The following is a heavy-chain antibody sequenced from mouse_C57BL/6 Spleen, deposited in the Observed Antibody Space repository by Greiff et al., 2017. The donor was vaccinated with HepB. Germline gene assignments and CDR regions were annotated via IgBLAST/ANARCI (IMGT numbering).Heavy chain of an antibody. Sequence: VQLKQSGPELVKPGASVKISCKASGYTFTDYYMNWVKQSHGKSLEWIGDINPNNGGTSYNQKFKGKATLTVDKSSSTAYMELRSLTSEDSAVYYCARDEHFAYWGQGTLVTVSA. J-gene: IGHJ3*01. CDR3: ARDEHFAY. CDR1: GYTFTDYY. V-gene: IGHV1-26*01. CDR2: INPNNGGT.